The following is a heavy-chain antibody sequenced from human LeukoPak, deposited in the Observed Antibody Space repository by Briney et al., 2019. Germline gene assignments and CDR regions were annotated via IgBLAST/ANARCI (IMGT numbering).Heavy chain of an antibody. D-gene: IGHD6-6*01. Sequence: SETLSLTRSVSGASISSGSNYWGWIRQPPGKTLEWIGSIYSSGSTYYNPSLKSRVIIIIDTPKNHFSLTLSSVTAADTAVYYCARGRIAARHFYYYYMDVWGKGTTVTVSS. V-gene: IGHV4-39*07. CDR2: IYSSGST. J-gene: IGHJ6*03. CDR3: ARGRIAARHFYYYYMDV. CDR1: GASISSGSNY.